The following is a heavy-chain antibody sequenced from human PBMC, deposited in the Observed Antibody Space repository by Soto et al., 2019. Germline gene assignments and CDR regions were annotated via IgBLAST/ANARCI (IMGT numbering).Heavy chain of an antibody. D-gene: IGHD3-16*01. CDR2: IKQDGSEK. V-gene: IGHV3-7*01. Sequence: PGGSLRLSCAASGFTFSSYWMSWVRQAPGKGLEWVANIKQDGSEKYYVDSVKGRFTISRDNAKNSLYLQMNSLRAEDTAVYYCARERGIINYYYYYGMDVWGQGTTVTVSS. CDR1: GFTFSSYW. J-gene: IGHJ6*02. CDR3: ARERGIINYYYYYGMDV.